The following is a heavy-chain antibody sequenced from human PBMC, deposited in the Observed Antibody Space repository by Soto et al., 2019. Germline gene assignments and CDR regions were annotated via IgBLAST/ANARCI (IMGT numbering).Heavy chain of an antibody. J-gene: IGHJ4*02. V-gene: IGHV3-21*01. D-gene: IGHD2-2*01. CDR3: ARDQSLDGAEYDIVVVPAAIHN. CDR2: ISSSSSYI. CDR1: GFTFSSYS. Sequence: GGSLRLSCAASGFTFSSYSMNWVRQAPGKGLEWVSSISSSSSYIYYAGSGKGRFTISRDNAKNSLYLQMNSLRAEDTAVYYCARDQSLDGAEYDIVVVPAAIHNWGQGTLVTVSS.